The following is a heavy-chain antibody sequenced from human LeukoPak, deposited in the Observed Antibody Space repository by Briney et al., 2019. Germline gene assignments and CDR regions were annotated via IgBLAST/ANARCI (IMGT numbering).Heavy chain of an antibody. CDR1: GFTFSSYG. CDR3: TKGIGVYYYYYMDV. V-gene: IGHV3-7*03. D-gene: IGHD1-26*01. CDR2: IKQDGSEK. Sequence: GGSLRLSCAASGFTFSSYGMSWVRQAPGKGLEWVANIKQDGSEKYYVGSVKGRFTISRGNAKNSLYLQMNSLRHEDTALYYCTKGIGVYYYYYMDVWGKGTTVTISS. J-gene: IGHJ6*03.